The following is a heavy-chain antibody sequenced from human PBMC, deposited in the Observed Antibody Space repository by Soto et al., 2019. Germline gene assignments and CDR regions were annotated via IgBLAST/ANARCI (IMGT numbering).Heavy chain of an antibody. CDR1: GFTFNNYG. Sequence: ASVKVSCKTSGFTFNNYGFHWVRQAPGQGLGWVGWISAYNGKTRHAQKFQGRVTLTTDTSTSTAYMELRSLRSDDTAVFYCARRFGDPSSASGFDYWGQGTLVTVSS. CDR3: ARRFGDPSSASGFDY. D-gene: IGHD4-17*01. J-gene: IGHJ4*02. V-gene: IGHV1-18*01. CDR2: ISAYNGKT.